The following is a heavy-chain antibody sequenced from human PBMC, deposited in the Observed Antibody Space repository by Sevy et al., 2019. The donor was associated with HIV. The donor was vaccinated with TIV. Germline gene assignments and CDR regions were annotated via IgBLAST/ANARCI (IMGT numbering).Heavy chain of an antibody. CDR2: INEDRSEK. D-gene: IGHD6-19*01. CDR1: GFTFSNYW. V-gene: IGHV3-7*01. CDR3: ASSVNSGWSGAFDI. J-gene: IGHJ3*02. Sequence: GGSLRLSCAVSGFTFSNYWMSWVRQAPGKGLEWVANINEDRSEKYYVGSVKGRFTISRDNARNSLYLEMNNLRTEDTVVYYCASSVNSGWSGAFDIWGQGTMVTVSS.